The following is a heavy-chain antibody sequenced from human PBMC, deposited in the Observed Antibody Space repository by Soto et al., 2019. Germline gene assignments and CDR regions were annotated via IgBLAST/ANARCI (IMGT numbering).Heavy chain of an antibody. CDR1: GVSVNNYP. Sequence: GGSLRLSCAASGVSVNNYPMHGVRQAPGKGLEWVAVISYDGSNKYYADSVKGRFTISRDNSKNTLYLQMNSLRAEDTAVYYCAKDRNDYGDYYGMDVWGQGTTVTVSS. CDR2: ISYDGSNK. V-gene: IGHV3-30*04. D-gene: IGHD4-17*01. J-gene: IGHJ6*02. CDR3: AKDRNDYGDYYGMDV.